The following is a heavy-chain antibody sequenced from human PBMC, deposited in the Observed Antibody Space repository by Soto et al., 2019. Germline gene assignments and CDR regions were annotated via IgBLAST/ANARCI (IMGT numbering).Heavy chain of an antibody. Sequence: QVHLVQSGAEVKKPAASVKVSCKASGYTFTTYGIAWVRQAPGQGLEWMGWISAYNANTDYAQRLQGRVTITTDTSRRTAHLELRSLRSDDTALDSCARGRYLHYWGQGPVGTVSS. V-gene: IGHV1-18*01. D-gene: IGHD1-26*01. J-gene: IGHJ4*02. CDR3: ARGRYLHY. CDR2: ISAYNANT. CDR1: GYTFTTYG.